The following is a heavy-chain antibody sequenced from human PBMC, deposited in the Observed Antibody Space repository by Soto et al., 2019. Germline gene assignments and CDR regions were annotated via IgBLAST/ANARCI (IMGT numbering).Heavy chain of an antibody. V-gene: IGHV5-10-1*04. Sequence: GESLKISCKGSGYSFAGYWITWVRQKPGKGLEWMGRIDPSDSQTYYSPSFRGQVTISADKSISTAYLQWSSLKASDNAMYYCARHVRAFDICGQGPMVTV. J-gene: IGHJ3*02. CDR2: IDPSDSQT. CDR1: GYSFAGYW. CDR3: ARHVRAFDI.